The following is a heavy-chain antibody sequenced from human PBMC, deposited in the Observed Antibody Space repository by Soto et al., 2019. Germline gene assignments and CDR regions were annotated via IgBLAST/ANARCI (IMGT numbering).Heavy chain of an antibody. CDR1: GDTFNDYY. Sequence: QVQLVQSGAEVKKPGASVTVSCRSSGDTFNDYYIHWGRQAPGQGLRWMGWINPNGGVTKYAQKFQGWVTMPRDTSIRTGYMQLSRLRSDDTAVYYCARESGGATATLDYYYFCMDVWGTGTTVTVSS. CDR2: INPNGGVT. J-gene: IGHJ6*03. CDR3: ARESGGATATLDYYYFCMDV. D-gene: IGHD5-12*01. V-gene: IGHV1-2*04.